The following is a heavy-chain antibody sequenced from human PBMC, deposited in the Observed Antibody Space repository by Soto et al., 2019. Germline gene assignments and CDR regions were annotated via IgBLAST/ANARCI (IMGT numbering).Heavy chain of an antibody. V-gene: IGHV3-23*01. J-gene: IGHJ4*02. CDR3: AKFCRGSTYYFDY. D-gene: IGHD3-10*01. CDR2: ISGSGGST. CDR1: GFTFSNYA. Sequence: EVQLLESGGGLVQPGGSLRLSCAASGFTFSNYAMTWVRQAPGKGLEWVSAISGSGGSTYYADSVKGRFTISRDSSKNTLYLQMNSLRAEDTAVYYCAKFCRGSTYYFDYWGQGTLVTVSS.